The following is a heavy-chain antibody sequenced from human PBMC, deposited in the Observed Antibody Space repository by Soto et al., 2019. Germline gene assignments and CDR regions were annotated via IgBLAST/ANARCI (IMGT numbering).Heavy chain of an antibody. CDR3: AKEVLAAPCHHFDS. D-gene: IGHD6-13*01. Sequence: GSLRLSCAASGFTFSTYAMTWVRQAPGKGLEWVSVISGGGGSTYYADSVKGRSTISRDNSKNTLYLQMNNLRAEDTAIHYCAKEVLAAPCHHFDSWGQGTLVTVSS. J-gene: IGHJ4*02. CDR1: GFTFSTYA. V-gene: IGHV3-23*01. CDR2: ISGGGGST.